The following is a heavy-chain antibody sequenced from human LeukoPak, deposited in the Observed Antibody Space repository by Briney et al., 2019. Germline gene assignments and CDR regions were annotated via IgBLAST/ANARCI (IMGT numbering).Heavy chain of an antibody. J-gene: IGHJ6*03. D-gene: IGHD5-24*01. Sequence: NSSETLSLTCTVSGGSMSTYYWSWIRQPPGKGLEWIGEINHSGSTNYNPSLKSRVTISVDTSKNQFSLKLSSVTAADTAVYYCARGFVEMATITDLEYYYYYMDVWGKGTTVTVSS. CDR2: INHSGST. V-gene: IGHV4-34*01. CDR1: GGSMSTYY. CDR3: ARGFVEMATITDLEYYYYYMDV.